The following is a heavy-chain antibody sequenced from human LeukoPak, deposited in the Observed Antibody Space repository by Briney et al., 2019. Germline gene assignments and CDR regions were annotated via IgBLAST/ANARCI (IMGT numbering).Heavy chain of an antibody. CDR3: VRDYDRYCTGGSCYSHAFDI. Sequence: SETLSLTCTVSGGSISSSSYYWGWIRQPPGKGLEWIGSIYYSGSTYYNPSLRSRVTISLDTSNNQVSLKLRSVTAADTAVYYCVRDYDRYCTGGSCYSHAFDIWGQGTGVTVSS. CDR1: GGSISSSSYY. D-gene: IGHD2-15*01. J-gene: IGHJ3*02. CDR2: IYYSGST. V-gene: IGHV4-39*07.